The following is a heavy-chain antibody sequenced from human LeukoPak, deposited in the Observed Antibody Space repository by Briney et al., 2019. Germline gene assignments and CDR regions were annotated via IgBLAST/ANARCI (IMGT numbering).Heavy chain of an antibody. Sequence: GGSLRLSCAGSGFTFDDYAMHWVRQAPGKGLEWVSGISWNSGRIGYADSVNGRFTISRDNAKNSLYLQMNSLRAEDTAVYYCARDKGGYDPPGDNWFDPWGQGTLVTVSS. V-gene: IGHV3-9*01. CDR2: ISWNSGRI. CDR3: ARDKGGYDPPGDNWFDP. D-gene: IGHD5-12*01. CDR1: GFTFDDYA. J-gene: IGHJ5*02.